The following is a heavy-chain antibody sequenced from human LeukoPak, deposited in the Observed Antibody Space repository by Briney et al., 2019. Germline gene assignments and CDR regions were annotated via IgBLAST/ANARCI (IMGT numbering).Heavy chain of an antibody. D-gene: IGHD6-19*01. Sequence: PGGSLRLSCAASGFTFDDYAMHWVRQAPGKGLEWVSGISWNSGSIGYAASVKGRFTISRDNAKNSLHLQMNSLRAEDMALYYCAKGAGGIAVAGTGGSYFDYWGQGTLVTVSS. V-gene: IGHV3-9*03. CDR3: AKGAGGIAVAGTGGSYFDY. CDR2: ISWNSGSI. CDR1: GFTFDDYA. J-gene: IGHJ4*02.